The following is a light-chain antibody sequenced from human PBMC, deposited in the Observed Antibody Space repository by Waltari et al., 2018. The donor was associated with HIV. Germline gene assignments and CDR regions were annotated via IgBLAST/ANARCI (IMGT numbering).Light chain of an antibody. J-gene: IGKJ2*01. CDR3: QQYNVWPQMYT. Sequence: EIRMTQSPATLSVSPGERATLSCRASQSVSGNLAWYQQKPGQAPRLLIYGASTRFRGSGSGTEFTLTISSLQSEDFAVYYCQQYNVWPQMYTFGPGTKLEIK. CDR1: QSVSGN. V-gene: IGKV3-15*01. CDR2: GAS.